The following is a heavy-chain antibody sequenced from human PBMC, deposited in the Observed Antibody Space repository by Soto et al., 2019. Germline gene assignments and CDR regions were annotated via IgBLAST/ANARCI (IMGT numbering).Heavy chain of an antibody. CDR1: GFTFSSFW. Sequence: EVQLVESGGDLIQPGGSLRLSCAASGFTFSSFWMHWVRQAPGKGLVWVSRISSDGSSTIYADSVKGRFTISRDNAKNTLNLQLNSMRAEDTAVYYGASWRISSGYPFDSWGQGTLVTVSS. D-gene: IGHD3-22*01. CDR2: ISSDGSST. CDR3: ASWRISSGYPFDS. J-gene: IGHJ4*02. V-gene: IGHV3-74*01.